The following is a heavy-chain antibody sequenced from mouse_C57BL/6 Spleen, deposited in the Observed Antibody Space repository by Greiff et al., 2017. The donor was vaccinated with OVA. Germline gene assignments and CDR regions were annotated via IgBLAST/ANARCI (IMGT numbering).Heavy chain of an antibody. J-gene: IGHJ2*03. CDR3: ARLVYGNYGYFDY. CDR2: IYPGDGDT. Sequence: QVQLKESGPELVKPGASVKISCKASGYAFSSSWMNWVKQRPGKGLEWIGRIYPGDGDTNYNGKFKGKATLTADKSSSTAYMQLSSLTYEDSAVYFSARLVYGNYGYFDYWGQGTSLTVSS. CDR1: GYAFSSSW. D-gene: IGHD2-1*01. V-gene: IGHV1-82*01.